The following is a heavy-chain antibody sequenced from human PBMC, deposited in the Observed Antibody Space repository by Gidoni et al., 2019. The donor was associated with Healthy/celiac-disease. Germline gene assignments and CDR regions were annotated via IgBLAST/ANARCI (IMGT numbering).Heavy chain of an antibody. D-gene: IGHD2-15*01. J-gene: IGHJ4*02. Sequence: QVQLVQSGAEVKKPGSSVKVSCKASGGTFSSYAISWVRQAPGQGLEWMGRIIPILGIANYAQKFQGRVTITADKSTSTAYMELSSLRSEDTAVYYCAREPRGGSSLNLPDYWGQGTLVTVSS. CDR2: IIPILGIA. CDR3: AREPRGGSSLNLPDY. CDR1: GGTFSSYA. V-gene: IGHV1-69*04.